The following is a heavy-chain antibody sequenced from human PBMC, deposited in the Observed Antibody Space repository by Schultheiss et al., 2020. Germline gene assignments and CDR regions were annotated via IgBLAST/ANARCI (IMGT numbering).Heavy chain of an antibody. CDR1: GGSFSGYY. CDR3: ARDFPGQWLAR. CDR2: INHSGST. V-gene: IGHV4-34*01. D-gene: IGHD6-19*01. Sequence: SETLSLTCAVYGGSFSGYYWSWIRQPPGKGLEWIGEINHSGSTNYNPSLKSRVTISVDTSKNQFSLKLSSVTAADTAVYYCARDFPGQWLARWGQGTLVTVSS. J-gene: IGHJ4*02.